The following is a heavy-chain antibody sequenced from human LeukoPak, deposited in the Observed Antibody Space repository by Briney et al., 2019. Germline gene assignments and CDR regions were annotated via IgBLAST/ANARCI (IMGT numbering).Heavy chain of an antibody. D-gene: IGHD3-22*01. CDR3: ARQTYYYDSSGYPHLNWFDP. CDR2: IYPSDSDT. Sequence: PGESLKISCKGSGYSFTSYWIGWVRQMPGKGLEWMGIIYPSDSDTRYSPSFQGQVTISADKSISTAYLQWSSLKASDTAMYYCARQTYYYDSSGYPHLNWFDPWGQGTLVTVSS. J-gene: IGHJ5*02. V-gene: IGHV5-51*01. CDR1: GYSFTSYW.